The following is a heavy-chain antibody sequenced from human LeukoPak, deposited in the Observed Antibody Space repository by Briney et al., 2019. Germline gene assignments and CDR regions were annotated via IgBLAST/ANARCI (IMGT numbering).Heavy chain of an antibody. CDR1: GGSISSYY. D-gene: IGHD2-21*01. CDR3: ARLSASQMAYEYFDL. V-gene: IGHV4-4*07. CDR2: IYTSGST. J-gene: IGHJ2*01. Sequence: PSDTLSLTCTVSGGSISSYYWSWIRQPAGKGLEWIGRIYTSGSTNYNASLKSRVSMSVDTSKNQFSLKLSSVTAADTAVYYCARLSASQMAYEYFDLWGRGTLVTVSS.